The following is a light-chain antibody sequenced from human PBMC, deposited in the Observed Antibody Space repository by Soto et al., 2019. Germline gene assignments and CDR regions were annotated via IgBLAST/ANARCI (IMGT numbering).Light chain of an antibody. CDR3: SSYAGSNNRYV. V-gene: IGLV2-8*01. Sequence: QSVLTQPPSASGSPGQSVTISCTGTRSDVGGYNFLSWYQQHPGKAPKLIIYEVTKRPSGVPDRFSGSKSGNTASLTVSGLQADDEAHYYCSSYAGSNNRYVFGTGTKVTVL. CDR2: EVT. CDR1: RSDVGGYNF. J-gene: IGLJ1*01.